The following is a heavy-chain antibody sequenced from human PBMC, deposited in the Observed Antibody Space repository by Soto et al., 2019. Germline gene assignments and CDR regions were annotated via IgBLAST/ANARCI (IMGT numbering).Heavy chain of an antibody. CDR3: ARGYGGNSYFDY. J-gene: IGHJ4*02. CDR2: IWYDGSNK. CDR1: GFTFSSYG. Sequence: QVQLVESRGGVVQPGRSLRLSCAASGFTFSSYGMHWVRQAPGKGLEWVAVIWYDGSNKYYADSVKGRFTISRDNSKNTLYLQMNSLRAEDTAVYYCARGYGGNSYFDYWGQGTLVTVSS. V-gene: IGHV3-33*01. D-gene: IGHD2-21*02.